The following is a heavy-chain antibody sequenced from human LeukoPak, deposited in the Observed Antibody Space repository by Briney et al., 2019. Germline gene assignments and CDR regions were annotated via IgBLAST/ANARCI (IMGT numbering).Heavy chain of an antibody. CDR3: AREEGSGGYYHGMDV. V-gene: IGHV3-7*03. Sequence: GGSLRLSCAASGFTFSSYWMSWVRQAPGKGLEWVANIKQDGSEKFYVDSVKGRFTISRDNAKNSLYLQMNSLRAEDTAVYYCAREEGSGGYYHGMDVWGKGPRSPSPQ. J-gene: IGHJ6*01. D-gene: IGHD3-10*01. CDR2: IKQDGSEK. CDR1: GFTFSSYW.